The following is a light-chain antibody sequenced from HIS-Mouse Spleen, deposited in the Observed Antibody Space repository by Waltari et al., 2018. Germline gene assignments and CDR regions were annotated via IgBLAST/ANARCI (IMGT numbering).Light chain of an antibody. CDR1: QSVSSY. Sequence: EIVLTQSPATLPLSPGERATLSCRASQSVSSYLALYQQKPGQTPRLLIYDASNRATGVPARFSGSGSGTDFTLIISSLVPDDFAGYYCQQRSNWLTFGGGTKVEIK. CDR2: DAS. CDR3: QQRSNWLT. V-gene: IGKV3-11*01. J-gene: IGKJ4*01.